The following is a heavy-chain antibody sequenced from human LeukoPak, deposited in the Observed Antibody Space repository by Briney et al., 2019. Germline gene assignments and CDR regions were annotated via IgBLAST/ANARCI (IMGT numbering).Heavy chain of an antibody. V-gene: IGHV1-2*02. D-gene: IGHD3-22*01. CDR2: INPNSGGT. CDR1: GYTFTGYY. J-gene: IGHJ4*02. Sequence: GTSVTVSCKASGYTFTGYYMHWVRQPPGQGLEWMGWINPNSGGTNYAHKFQGRLTMTRDTSISTAYMELSRVRSDDTAVYYCAETYDSSGYFRCWGQGTLVTVSS. CDR3: AETYDSSGYFRC.